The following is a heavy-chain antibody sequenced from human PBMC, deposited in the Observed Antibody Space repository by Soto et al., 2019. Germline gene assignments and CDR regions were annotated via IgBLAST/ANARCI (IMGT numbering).Heavy chain of an antibody. CDR2: MNPNSGIT. V-gene: IGHV1-8*01. D-gene: IGHD5-12*01. CDR3: ARGKWLRWPPLGY. J-gene: IGHJ4*02. CDR1: GYTFTSYD. Sequence: GASVKVSCKASGYTFTSYDINWVRQAAGQGLEWMGWMNPNSGITGYAQKFQGRVTMTRNTSISTAYMELSSLRSEDTAVYYCARGKWLRWPPLGYWGQGTLVTVSS.